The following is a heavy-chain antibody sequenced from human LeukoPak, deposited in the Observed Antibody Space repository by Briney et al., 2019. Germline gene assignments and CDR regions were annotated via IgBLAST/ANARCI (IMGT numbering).Heavy chain of an antibody. V-gene: IGHV1-46*01. J-gene: IGHJ4*02. CDR2: INPSGGST. CDR3: AREHWQSEMATNLYDH. Sequence: ASVKVSCKASGYTFTSYYMHWVRQAPGQGLEWMGIINPSGGSTSYAQKFQGRVTMTRDTSTSTVYMELSSLRSEDTAVYYCAREHWQSEMATNLYDHWGQGTLVTVSS. CDR1: GYTFTSYY. D-gene: IGHD5-24*01.